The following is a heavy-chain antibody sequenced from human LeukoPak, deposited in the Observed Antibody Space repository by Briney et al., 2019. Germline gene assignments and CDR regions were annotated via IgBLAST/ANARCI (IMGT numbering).Heavy chain of an antibody. J-gene: IGHJ4*02. V-gene: IGHV1-8*03. Sequence: ASVKVSCKASGYTFTSYDINWVRQATGQGLEWMGWMNPNSGNTGYAQKFQGRVTITRNTSISTAYMELSSLRSEDTAVYYCARYPRSRYYFDYWGQGNLVTVSS. CDR3: ARYPRSRYYFDY. CDR2: MNPNSGNT. CDR1: GYTFTSYD.